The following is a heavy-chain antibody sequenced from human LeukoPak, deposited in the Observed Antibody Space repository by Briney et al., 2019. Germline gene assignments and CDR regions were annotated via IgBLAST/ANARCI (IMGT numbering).Heavy chain of an antibody. Sequence: ASVKVSCKASGYTFTGYYMHWVRQAPGQGLEWMGWINPNSGGTNHAQKFQGRVTMTRDTSISTAYMELSRLGSDDTAVYYCATQKYSSGWSFDYWGQGTLVTVSS. V-gene: IGHV1-2*02. CDR2: INPNSGGT. J-gene: IGHJ4*02. CDR1: GYTFTGYY. CDR3: ATQKYSSGWSFDY. D-gene: IGHD6-19*01.